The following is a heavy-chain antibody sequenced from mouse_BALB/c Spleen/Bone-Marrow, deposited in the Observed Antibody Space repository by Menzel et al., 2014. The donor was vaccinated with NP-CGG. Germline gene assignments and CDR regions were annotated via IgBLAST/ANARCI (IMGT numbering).Heavy chain of an antibody. D-gene: IGHD2-2*01. CDR2: IDPASGDT. Sequence: AQLQQSGAELVKPGASVKLSCTASGFNIKDTYIHWVMRRPEQGPAWIGRIDPASGDTKFDPKFQGKATITADTSSNTAYLQVTSLTSEDTAVYYCAWVNPWYFDVWGAGTTVTVSS. CDR3: AWVNPWYFDV. J-gene: IGHJ1*01. V-gene: IGHV14-3*02. CDR1: GFNIKDTY.